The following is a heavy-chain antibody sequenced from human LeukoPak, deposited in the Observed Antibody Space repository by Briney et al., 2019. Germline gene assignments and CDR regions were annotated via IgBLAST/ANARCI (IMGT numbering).Heavy chain of an antibody. Sequence: SETLSLTCTVSGGSLSSYYWTWIRQPPGKGLEWIGYIYYSGSTNYNHSLKSRVTISVDTSKNQFSLKLSSVTVADTAVYYCARGLKFYDILTAYYTFPYFDYWGQGALVTVSS. CDR2: IYYSGST. CDR1: GGSLSSYY. CDR3: ARGLKFYDILTAYYTFPYFDY. D-gene: IGHD3-9*01. V-gene: IGHV4-59*01. J-gene: IGHJ4*02.